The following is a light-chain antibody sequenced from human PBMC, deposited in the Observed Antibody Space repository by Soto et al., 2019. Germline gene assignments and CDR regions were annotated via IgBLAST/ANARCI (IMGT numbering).Light chain of an antibody. Sequence: IVLTQSPGTLSLSPGERATLSCRAIQSVSSSYLAWYQQKPGQAPRLLIYDASKRASGIPARFSGSGSGTDFTLTISSLEPEDFAVYYCQERTSWPPWTFGQGTKVDTK. CDR3: QERTSWPPWT. CDR2: DAS. V-gene: IGKV3D-20*02. J-gene: IGKJ1*01. CDR1: QSVSSSY.